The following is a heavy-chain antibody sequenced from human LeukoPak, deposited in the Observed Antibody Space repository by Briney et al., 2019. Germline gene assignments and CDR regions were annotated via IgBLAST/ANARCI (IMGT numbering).Heavy chain of an antibody. CDR2: IIPISGTA. CDR3: ARGKDYYDSSGYFEYFQH. D-gene: IGHD3-22*01. CDR1: GGTFSSYA. J-gene: IGHJ1*01. V-gene: IGHV1-69*05. Sequence: SVKVSCKASGGTFSSYAISWVRQAPGQGLEWMGGIIPISGTANYAQKFQGRVTITTDESTSTAYMELSSLRSEDTAVYYCARGKDYYDSSGYFEYFQHWGQGTLVTVSS.